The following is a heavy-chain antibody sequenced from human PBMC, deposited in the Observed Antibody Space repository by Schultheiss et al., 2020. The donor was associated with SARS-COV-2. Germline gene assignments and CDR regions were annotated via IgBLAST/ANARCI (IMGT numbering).Heavy chain of an antibody. V-gene: IGHV3-23*01. CDR3: AKDVDGWAIAARD. CDR2: ISGSGGST. CDR1: GFTFSSYA. Sequence: GESLKISCAASGFTFSSYAMSWVRQAPGKGLEWVSAISGSGGSTYYADSVKGRFTISRDNSKNTLYLQMNSLRAEDTAVYYCAKDVDGWAIAARDWGQGTLVTVSS. J-gene: IGHJ4*02. D-gene: IGHD6-6*01.